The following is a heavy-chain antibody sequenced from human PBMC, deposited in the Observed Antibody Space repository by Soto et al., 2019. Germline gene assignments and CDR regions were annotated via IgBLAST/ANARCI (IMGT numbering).Heavy chain of an antibody. V-gene: IGHV1-2*02. CDR2: INPNSGGK. CDR3: ARELERLGGSWFDP. D-gene: IGHD1-1*01. Sequence: QVQLVQSGAEVKKPGASVKVSCKASGYTFTGYYMHWVRQAPGQGLEWMGWINPNSGGKNYAQKFQGRVTKTRDTSISTAYLELSRLGSYDTAVYYCARELERLGGSWFDPWGQGTLVTVSS. J-gene: IGHJ5*02. CDR1: GYTFTGYY.